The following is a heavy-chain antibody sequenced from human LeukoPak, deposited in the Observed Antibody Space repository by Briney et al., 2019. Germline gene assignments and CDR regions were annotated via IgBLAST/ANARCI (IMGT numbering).Heavy chain of an antibody. CDR1: GGSFSGYY. CDR2: INHSGST. V-gene: IGHV4-34*01. CDR3: AREFVLDKDQTLMDV. D-gene: IGHD3-10*01. J-gene: IGHJ6*02. Sequence: SETPSLTCAVYGGSFSGYYWSWIRQPPGKGLEWIGEINHSGSTNYNPSLKSRVTISVDTSKNQFSLKLSSVTAADTAVYYCAREFVLDKDQTLMDVWGQGTTVTVSS.